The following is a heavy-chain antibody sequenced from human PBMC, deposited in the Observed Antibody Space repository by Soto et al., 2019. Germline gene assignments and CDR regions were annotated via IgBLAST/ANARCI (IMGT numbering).Heavy chain of an antibody. CDR1: GFTFSTYG. CDR2: IWYDGSNK. CDR3: ARDSWFGDQGGDCDS. D-gene: IGHD3-10*01. J-gene: IGHJ4*02. Sequence: QVQLVESGGGVVQPGRSLRLSCVASGFTFSTYGMHWVRQAPGKGLEWVAIIWYDGSNKYYADSVKGRFTISRDNSKNPLYLQMNSLRAEDTAVYYCARDSWFGDQGGDCDSWGQGTLVTVSS. V-gene: IGHV3-33*01.